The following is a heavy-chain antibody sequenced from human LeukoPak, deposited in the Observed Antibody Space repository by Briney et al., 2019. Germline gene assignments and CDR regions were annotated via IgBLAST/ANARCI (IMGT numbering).Heavy chain of an antibody. CDR2: INQDGSEQ. CDR1: RFTFSTSW. V-gene: IGHV3-7*01. Sequence: PGGSLGLSCVASRFTFSTSWMTWVRQAPGKGLEWVANINQDGSEQVYVDSVKGRFTISRDNAQNSLFLQMSSLRAEDTAMYYCARDRSDDSRWYVGSHWGQGTLVTVSS. D-gene: IGHD6-13*01. J-gene: IGHJ4*02. CDR3: ARDRSDDSRWYVGSH.